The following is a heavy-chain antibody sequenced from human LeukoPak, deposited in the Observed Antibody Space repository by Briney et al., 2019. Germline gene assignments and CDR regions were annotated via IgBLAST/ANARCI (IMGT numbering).Heavy chain of an antibody. Sequence: ASVKVSCKAFGYTFSNFGINCVRQAPGQGLEWIAWISGNNDNPNYGRKFQGRFTVTTDSSTSTAYMELRNLRSDDTAVYYCARDGTSTDDYWGQGTLVTVSS. D-gene: IGHD2-2*01. J-gene: IGHJ4*02. V-gene: IGHV1-18*01. CDR3: ARDGTSTDDY. CDR2: ISGNNDNP. CDR1: GYTFSNFG.